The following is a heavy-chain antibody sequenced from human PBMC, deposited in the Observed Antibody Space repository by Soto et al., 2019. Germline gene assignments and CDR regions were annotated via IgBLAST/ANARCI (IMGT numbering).Heavy chain of an antibody. CDR2: ISSSGSTI. CDR3: ARILRYFDWLSSYYFDY. D-gene: IGHD3-9*01. V-gene: IGHV3-11*01. Sequence: GGSLRLSCAASGFTFSDYYMSWIRQAPGKGLEWVSYISSSGSTIYYADSVKGRFTISRDNAKNSLYLQMNSLRAEDTAVYYCARILRYFDWLSSYYFDYWGQGTLVTVSS. J-gene: IGHJ4*02. CDR1: GFTFSDYY.